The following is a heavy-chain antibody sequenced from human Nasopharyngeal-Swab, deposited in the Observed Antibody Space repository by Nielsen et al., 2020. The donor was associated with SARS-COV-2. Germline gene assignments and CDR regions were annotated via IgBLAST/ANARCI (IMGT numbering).Heavy chain of an antibody. D-gene: IGHD6-6*01. V-gene: IGHV3-9*01. CDR3: AKTMAYSSSSYYFDY. J-gene: IGHJ4*02. CDR2: ISWNSGSI. Sequence: SLKISCAASGFTFDDYAMHWVRQAPGKGLEWVSGISWNSGSIGYADSVKGRFTISRDNAKNSLYLQMNSLRAEDTALYYCAKTMAYSSSSYYFDYWGQGTLVTVSS. CDR1: GFTFDDYA.